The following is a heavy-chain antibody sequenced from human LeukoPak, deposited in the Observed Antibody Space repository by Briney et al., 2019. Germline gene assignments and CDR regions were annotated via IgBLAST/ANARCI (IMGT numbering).Heavy chain of an antibody. V-gene: IGHV3-49*04. CDR3: TRGVRGDY. CDR2: IRTKAYGGTT. D-gene: IGHD3-10*01. J-gene: IGHJ4*02. CDR1: GFASGDYA. Sequence: GGSLRLSCTASGFASGDYAMSWVRQAPGKGLEWIGFIRTKAYGGTTEYAASVKGRFTISRDDSKSIAYRQRNSLKTEETAVYYCTRGVRGDYWGQGTLVTVPS.